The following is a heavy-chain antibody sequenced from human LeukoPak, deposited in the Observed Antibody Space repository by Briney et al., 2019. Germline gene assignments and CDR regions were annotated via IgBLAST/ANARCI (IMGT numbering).Heavy chain of an antibody. D-gene: IGHD3-10*01. CDR3: ARGLRYGSGSYSLAY. CDR1: GGSISSYY. V-gene: IGHV4-4*07. Sequence: PSETLSLTCTVSGGSISSYYWSWIRQPAGKGLEWIGRIYTSGSTNYNPSLKSRVTMSVDTSKNQFSLKLSSVTAADTAVYYCARGLRYGSGSYSLAYWGQGTLVTVSS. J-gene: IGHJ4*02. CDR2: IYTSGST.